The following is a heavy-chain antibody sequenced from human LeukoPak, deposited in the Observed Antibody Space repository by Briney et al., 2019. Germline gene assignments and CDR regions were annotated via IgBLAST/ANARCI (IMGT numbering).Heavy chain of an antibody. Sequence: PGGSLRLSCAASGFTFSNYAMSWVRQAPGKGLEWVSGISGSGGSTYYADSVKGRFTISRDNSKNTLYLQMNSLRAEDTAVYYCARNSGYDYGAFDIWGQGTMVTVSS. CDR1: GFTFSNYA. CDR2: ISGSGGST. J-gene: IGHJ3*02. CDR3: ARNSGYDYGAFDI. V-gene: IGHV3-23*01. D-gene: IGHD5-12*01.